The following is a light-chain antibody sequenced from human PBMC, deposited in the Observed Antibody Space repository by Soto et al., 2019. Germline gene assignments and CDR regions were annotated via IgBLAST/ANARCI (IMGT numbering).Light chain of an antibody. CDR3: QQYGSSPIT. V-gene: IGKV3-20*01. J-gene: IGKJ5*01. Sequence: EIVLTQSPGTLSLSPGERATLSCRASQSVSSSYLAWYQQKPGQAPRLLIYGASSRATGIPDRFSGSGSGTDFTLTISRLGPEDFAVYYCQQYGSSPITFGQGTRRGD. CDR1: QSVSSSY. CDR2: GAS.